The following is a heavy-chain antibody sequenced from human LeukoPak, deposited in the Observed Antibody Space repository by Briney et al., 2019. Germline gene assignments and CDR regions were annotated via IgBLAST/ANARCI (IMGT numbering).Heavy chain of an antibody. D-gene: IGHD5-18*01. V-gene: IGHV3-23*01. CDR2: ISGSGGST. J-gene: IGHJ4*02. Sequence: GGSLRLSCAASGFTFRSYAMTWVRQAPGKGLEWVSTISGSGGSTYYTDSVKGRFTVSRDNSKSTLSLQLDSLRGEDTAVCYCAKGGSSYGHGIDHWGQGTLVAVSS. CDR3: AKGGSSYGHGIDH. CDR1: GFTFRSYA.